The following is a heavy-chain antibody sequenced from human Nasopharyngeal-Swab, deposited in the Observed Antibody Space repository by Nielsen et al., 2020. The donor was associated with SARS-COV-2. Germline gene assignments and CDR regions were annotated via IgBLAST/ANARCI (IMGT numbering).Heavy chain of an antibody. CDR3: APPAGDAFDI. V-gene: IGHV3-21*01. Sequence: GESLKISCAASGFTFSSYSMNWVRQAPGKGLEWVSSISSSGSYIYYADSVKGRFTISRDNAKNSLYLQMNSLRAEDTAVYYCAPPAGDAFDIWGQGTMVTVSS. J-gene: IGHJ3*02. D-gene: IGHD6-13*01. CDR2: ISSSGSYI. CDR1: GFTFSSYS.